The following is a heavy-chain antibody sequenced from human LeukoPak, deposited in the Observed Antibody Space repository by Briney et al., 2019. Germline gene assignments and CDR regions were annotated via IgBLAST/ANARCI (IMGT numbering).Heavy chain of an antibody. CDR2: IYYSGST. V-gene: IGHV4-39*01. J-gene: IGHJ5*02. CDR1: GGSISSSSYY. CDR3: AGLYFDLRGWFDP. D-gene: IGHD3-3*01. Sequence: SETLSLTCTVSGGSISSSSYYWGWIRQPPGKGLEWIGSIYYSGSTYYNPSLKSRVTISVDTSKNQFSLKLSSVTAADTAVYYCAGLYFDLRGWFDPWGQGTLVTVSS.